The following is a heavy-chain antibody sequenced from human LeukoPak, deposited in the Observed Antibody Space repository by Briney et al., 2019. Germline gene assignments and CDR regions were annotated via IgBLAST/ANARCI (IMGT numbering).Heavy chain of an antibody. Sequence: ASVKVSRKASGYTFTCYYMHWVRQAPGQGLEWMGWINPNSGGTNYAQKFQGRVTMTRDTSISTAYMELSRLRPDDTAMYYCARDRSDSSGYYYFDYWGQGTLVTVSS. CDR1: GYTFTCYY. D-gene: IGHD3-22*01. J-gene: IGHJ4*02. CDR3: ARDRSDSSGYYYFDY. V-gene: IGHV1-2*02. CDR2: INPNSGGT.